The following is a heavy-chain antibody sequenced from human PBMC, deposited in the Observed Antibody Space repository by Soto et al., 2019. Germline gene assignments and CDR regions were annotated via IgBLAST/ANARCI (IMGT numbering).Heavy chain of an antibody. CDR3: ARGNHYYGMDV. V-gene: IGHV4-34*01. CDR1: GVSFTDHY. J-gene: IGHJ6*02. CDR2: ISHSGAI. Sequence: SETLSLTCAVYGVSFTDHYWTWIRQPPGKGLEWIGEISHSGAINYNPSLKSRVTISEDTSKNQVSLRVTSVTAADTAVFYCARGNHYYGMDVWGQGTTVTVSS.